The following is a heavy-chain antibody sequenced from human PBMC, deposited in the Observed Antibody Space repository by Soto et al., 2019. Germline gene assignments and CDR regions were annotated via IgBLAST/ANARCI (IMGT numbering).Heavy chain of an antibody. Sequence: SETLSLTCTVSVGSISSYYWSWIRQPPGKGLEWIGYIYYSGSTNYNPSLKSRVTISVDTSKNQFSLKLSSVTAADTAVYYCASIVAARPGDWFDPWGQGTLVTVSS. CDR2: IYYSGST. CDR1: VGSISSYY. CDR3: ASIVAARPGDWFDP. D-gene: IGHD6-6*01. V-gene: IGHV4-59*01. J-gene: IGHJ5*02.